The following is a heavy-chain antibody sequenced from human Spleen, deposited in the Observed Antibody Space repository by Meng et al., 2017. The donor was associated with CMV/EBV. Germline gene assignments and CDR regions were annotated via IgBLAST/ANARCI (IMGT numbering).Heavy chain of an antibody. D-gene: IGHD3-16*01. Sequence: SCAISGDSVSSNSAAWNWIRPSPSRGLGWLGRTDYRSKWYNDYAVSVKSRITINPDTSKNQFSLQLNSVTPADTAVYYCARDPSAPGGFDPWGQGTLVTVSS. CDR2: TDYRSKWYN. CDR3: ARDPSAPGGFDP. CDR1: GDSVSSNSAA. V-gene: IGHV6-1*01. J-gene: IGHJ5*02.